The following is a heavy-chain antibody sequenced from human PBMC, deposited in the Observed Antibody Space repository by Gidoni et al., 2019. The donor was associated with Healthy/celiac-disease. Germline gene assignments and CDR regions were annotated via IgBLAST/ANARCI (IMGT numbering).Heavy chain of an antibody. CDR1: GFTVSSNY. CDR3: ARDGGVWFGELPDGMDV. J-gene: IGHJ6*02. CDR2: IYSGGST. V-gene: IGHV3-53*01. Sequence: EVQLVESGGGLIQPGGSLRLSCAASGFTVSSNYMSWVRQAPGKGLEWVSVIYSGGSTYYADSVKGRFTISRDNSKNTLYLQMNSLRAEDTAVYYCARDGGVWFGELPDGMDVWGQGTTVTVSS. D-gene: IGHD3-10*01.